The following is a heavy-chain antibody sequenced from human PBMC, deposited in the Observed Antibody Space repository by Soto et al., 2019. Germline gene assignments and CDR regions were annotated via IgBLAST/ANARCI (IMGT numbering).Heavy chain of an antibody. V-gene: IGHV4-39*02. J-gene: IGHJ6*02. D-gene: IGHD5-18*01. CDR2: IYYSGST. CDR3: AREDTAMVVYGMDV. CDR1: GGSISSSSYY. Sequence: PSETLSLTCTVSGGSISSSSYYWGWIRQPPGKGLEWIGSIYYSGSTYYNPSLKSRVTISVDTSKNQFSLKLSSVTAADTAVYYCAREDTAMVVYGMDVWGQGTTVTSP.